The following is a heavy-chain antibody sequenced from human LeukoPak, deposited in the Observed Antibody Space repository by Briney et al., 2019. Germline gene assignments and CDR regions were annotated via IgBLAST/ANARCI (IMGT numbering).Heavy chain of an antibody. D-gene: IGHD3-22*01. Sequence: LRLSCAASGFTVSSKYMSWVRQAPGKGLEWIGYIYYSGSTYYNPSLKSRVTISVDTSKNQFSLKLSSVTAADTAVYYCARSYDSSGYYYYNAFDIWGQGTMVTVSS. CDR2: IYYSGST. CDR1: GFTVSSKY. CDR3: ARSYDSSGYYYYNAFDI. V-gene: IGHV4-30-4*08. J-gene: IGHJ3*02.